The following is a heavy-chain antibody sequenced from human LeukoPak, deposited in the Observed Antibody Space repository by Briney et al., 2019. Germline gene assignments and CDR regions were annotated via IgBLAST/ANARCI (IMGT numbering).Heavy chain of an antibody. Sequence: ASVKVSCKASGYTFIGYYMHWVRQAPGQGLEWMGWINPNSGGTNYAQKFQGRVTMTRDTSISTAYMELSRLRSDDTAVYYCARDYRLLWFGEIPDYWGQGTLVTVSS. V-gene: IGHV1-2*02. CDR2: INPNSGGT. D-gene: IGHD3-10*01. CDR1: GYTFIGYY. CDR3: ARDYRLLWFGEIPDY. J-gene: IGHJ4*02.